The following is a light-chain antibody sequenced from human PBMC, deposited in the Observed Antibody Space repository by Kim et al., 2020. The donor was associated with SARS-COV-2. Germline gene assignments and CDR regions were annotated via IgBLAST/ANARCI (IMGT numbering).Light chain of an antibody. J-gene: IGKJ5*01. V-gene: IGKV3-15*01. CDR3: QQYNNWPLT. Sequence: VSPGERTTLSCRASQSVSRNLAWYQQKPGQAPRLLIYGASTRATGIPARFSGSGSGTEFTLTISSLQSEDFAVYYCQQYNNWPLTFGQGTRLEIK. CDR1: QSVSRN. CDR2: GAS.